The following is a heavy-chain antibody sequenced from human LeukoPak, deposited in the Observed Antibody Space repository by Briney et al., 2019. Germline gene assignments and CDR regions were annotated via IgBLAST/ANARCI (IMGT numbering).Heavy chain of an antibody. V-gene: IGHV3-21*01. CDR3: ARVGYDFWSGSKDYYYMDV. J-gene: IGHJ6*03. D-gene: IGHD3-3*01. CDR2: ISSSSSYI. CDR1: GFTFSSYS. Sequence: GGSLRLSCAASGFTFSSYSMNWVRQTPGKGLEWVSSISSSSSYIFYADSVKGRFTISRDNAKNSLYLQMNSLRAEDTAVYYCARVGYDFWSGSKDYYYMDVWGKGTTVTVSS.